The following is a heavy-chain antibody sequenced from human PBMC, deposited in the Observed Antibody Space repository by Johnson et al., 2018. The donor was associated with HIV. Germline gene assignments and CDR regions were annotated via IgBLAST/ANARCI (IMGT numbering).Heavy chain of an antibody. CDR1: GFTFNTYG. Sequence: QVQLVESGGGVVQTGTSLRLSCAASGFTFNTYGMHWVRQAPGKGLEWVALMSHDGSNKYYTDPVKGRFTISRDNSKNALYLQMHNLTTEDTAVYYCAKDSASGYTNGGTLDIWGQGTMVTVPS. CDR3: AKDSASGYTNGGTLDI. V-gene: IGHV3-30*18. CDR2: MSHDGSNK. D-gene: IGHD6-19*01. J-gene: IGHJ3*02.